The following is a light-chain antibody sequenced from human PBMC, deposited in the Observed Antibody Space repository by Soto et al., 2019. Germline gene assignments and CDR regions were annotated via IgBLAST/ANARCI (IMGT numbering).Light chain of an antibody. V-gene: IGLV2-14*01. J-gene: IGLJ1*01. Sequence: QSALTQPASVSGSPGQSITISCSGTSSDVGGYNYVSWYQQHPGKAPQVMIYDVSNRPSRVSNRFSGSKSGNTASLTISGLQAEDEADYYCYSYTTSSTYVFGTGTKLTVL. CDR1: SSDVGGYNY. CDR2: DVS. CDR3: YSYTTSSTYV.